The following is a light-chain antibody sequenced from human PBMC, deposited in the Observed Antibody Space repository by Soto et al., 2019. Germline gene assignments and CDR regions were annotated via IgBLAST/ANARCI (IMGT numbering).Light chain of an antibody. CDR2: EGS. CDR3: CSYAGSSTYV. Sequence: QSALTQPASVSGSPGQSITISCTGTSSDVGTYNLVSWYQHHPGKAPKLMIYEGSKRPSGVSNRVSGSKSGNTASLTISGLQAEDEADYYCCSYAGSSTYVFGTGTKVTV. V-gene: IGLV2-23*01. CDR1: SSDVGTYNL. J-gene: IGLJ1*01.